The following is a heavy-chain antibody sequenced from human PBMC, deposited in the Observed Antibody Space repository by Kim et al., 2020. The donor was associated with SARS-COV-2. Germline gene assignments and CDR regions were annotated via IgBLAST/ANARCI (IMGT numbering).Heavy chain of an antibody. D-gene: IGHD3-3*01. V-gene: IGHV3-23*01. CDR1: GFTFSSYA. CDR2: ISGSGGST. CDR3: AKGGLFEITIFGVVIREYFQH. Sequence: GGSLRLSCAASGFTFSSYAMSWVRQAPGKGLEWVSAISGSGGSTYYAGSVKGRFTISRDNSKNTLYLQMNSLRAEDTAVYYCAKGGLFEITIFGVVIREYFQHWGQGTLAT. J-gene: IGHJ1*01.